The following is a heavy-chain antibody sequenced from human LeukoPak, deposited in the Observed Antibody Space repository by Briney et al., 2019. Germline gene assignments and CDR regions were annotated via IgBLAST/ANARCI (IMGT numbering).Heavy chain of an antibody. CDR1: GFTFSSYD. CDR2: IGTAGDT. Sequence: GGSLRLSCAASGFTFSSYDMHWVRQATGKGLEWVSAIGTAGDTYYPGSVKGRLTISRENTKNSLYLQMNSLRAGDTAVYYCAGYSSSSNAFDIWGQGTMVTVSS. D-gene: IGHD6-13*01. CDR3: AGYSSSSNAFDI. V-gene: IGHV3-13*01. J-gene: IGHJ3*02.